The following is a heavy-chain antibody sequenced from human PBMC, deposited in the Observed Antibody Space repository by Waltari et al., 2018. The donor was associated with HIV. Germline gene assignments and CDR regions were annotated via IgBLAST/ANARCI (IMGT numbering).Heavy chain of an antibody. J-gene: IGHJ4*02. Sequence: LQLQESGPGLVKPSETLSLTCAVSGGSINTDSYYWVWIRQPPGKGLEWFGSIYYSGSTCNNPSLRGGVTISVDTSKNRFSLKLGSVTASDTAFYYCARRYSTTSHPGGAGYFDHWGQGTLVTVSS. V-gene: IGHV4-39*02. CDR2: IYYSGST. CDR1: GGSINTDSYY. D-gene: IGHD6-13*01. CDR3: ARRYSTTSHPGGAGYFDH.